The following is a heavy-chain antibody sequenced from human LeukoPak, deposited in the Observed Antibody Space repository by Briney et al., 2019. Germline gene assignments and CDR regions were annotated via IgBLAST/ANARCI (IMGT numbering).Heavy chain of an antibody. J-gene: IGHJ4*02. CDR1: GFTFSSYA. CDR2: ISGSGGST. D-gene: IGHD6-19*01. Sequence: GGSLRLSCAASGFTFSSYAMSWVRQAPGKGLEWVSAISGSGGSTYYADSVKGRFTISRDNSKNTLSLQMNSLRAEDTAVYFCAKGAVAGNQKPGGCWGQGTLVTVSS. V-gene: IGHV3-23*01. CDR3: AKGAVAGNQKPGGC.